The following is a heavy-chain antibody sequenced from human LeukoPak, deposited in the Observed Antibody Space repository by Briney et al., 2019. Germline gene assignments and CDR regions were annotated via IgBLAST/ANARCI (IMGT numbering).Heavy chain of an antibody. CDR3: ARGYGSGSYYNP. J-gene: IGHJ5*02. V-gene: IGHV4-59*01. CDR2: IYYSGST. CDR1: GGSISSYY. D-gene: IGHD3-10*01. Sequence: PSETPSLTCTVSGGSISSYYWSWIRQPPGKGLEWIGYIYYSGSTNCNPSLKSRVTISVDTSKNQFSLKLSSVTAADTAVYYCARGYGSGSYYNPWGQGTLVTVSS.